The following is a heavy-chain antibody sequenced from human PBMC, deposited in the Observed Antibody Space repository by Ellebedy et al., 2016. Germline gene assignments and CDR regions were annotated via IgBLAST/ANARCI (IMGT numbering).Heavy chain of an antibody. CDR3: ARIYESAAAGSYYFDY. J-gene: IGHJ4*02. CDR2: IDWDDDK. V-gene: IGHV2-70*11. Sequence: SGPTLVKPTQTLTLTCTLSGFSLSTSGMCVSWIRQPPGKALEWLARIDWDDDKYYSTSLKTRLTISKDTSKNQVVLTMTNMDPVDTATYYCARIYESAAAGSYYFDYWGQGTLVTVSS. CDR1: GFSLSTSGMC. D-gene: IGHD6-13*01.